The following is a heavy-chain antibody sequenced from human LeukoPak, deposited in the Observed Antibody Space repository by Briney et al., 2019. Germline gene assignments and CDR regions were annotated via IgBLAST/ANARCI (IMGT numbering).Heavy chain of an antibody. D-gene: IGHD1-20*01. CDR1: GYTFTGYY. CDR2: INPNSGGT. J-gene: IGHJ4*02. CDR3: ASQDGITGMAADY. Sequence: GASVKVSCKASGYTFTGYYMHWVRQAPGQGLEWMGWINPNSGGTNYAQKFQGRVTMTRDTSISTAYMELSRLRSDDTAVYYCASQDGITGMAADYWGQGTLVTVSS. V-gene: IGHV1-2*02.